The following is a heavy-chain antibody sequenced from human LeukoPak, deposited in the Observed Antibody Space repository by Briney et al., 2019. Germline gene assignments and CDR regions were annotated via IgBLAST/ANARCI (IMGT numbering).Heavy chain of an antibody. Sequence: GGSLRLSCAASGFTFSSYSMNWVRQAPGKGLEWVSSISSSSSYIYYADSVKGRFTISRDNSKNTLYLQMNSLRAEDTAVYCCARDIAAAVPYYFDYWGQGTLVTVSS. J-gene: IGHJ4*02. CDR3: ARDIAAAVPYYFDY. V-gene: IGHV3-21*01. CDR1: GFTFSSYS. CDR2: ISSSSSYI. D-gene: IGHD6-13*01.